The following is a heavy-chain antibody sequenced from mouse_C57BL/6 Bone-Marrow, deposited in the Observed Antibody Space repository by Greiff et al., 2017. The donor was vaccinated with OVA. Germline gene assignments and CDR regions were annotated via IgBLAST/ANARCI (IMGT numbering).Heavy chain of an antibody. CDR3: ARDFTTVVGDY. J-gene: IGHJ2*01. CDR1: GFTFSSYA. D-gene: IGHD1-1*01. Sequence: DVMLVESGGGLVKPGGSLKLSCAASGFTFSSYAMSWVRQTPEKRLEWVATISDGGSYTYYPDNVKGRFTISRDNAKNNLYLQMSHLKSEDTAMYYCARDFTTVVGDYWGQGTTLTVSS. V-gene: IGHV5-4*01. CDR2: ISDGGSYT.